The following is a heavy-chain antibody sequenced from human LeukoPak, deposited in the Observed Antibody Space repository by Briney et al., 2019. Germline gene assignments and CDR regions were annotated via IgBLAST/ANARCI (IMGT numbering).Heavy chain of an antibody. V-gene: IGHV1-46*01. Sequence: ASVKVSCKASGYTFTSYYMHRVRQAPGQGLEWMGIINPSGGSTSYAQKFQGRVTMTRDMSTSTVYMELSSLRSEDTAVYYCARVGYSSGWYEAFDIWGQGTMVTVSS. CDR1: GYTFTSYY. D-gene: IGHD6-19*01. J-gene: IGHJ3*02. CDR3: ARVGYSSGWYEAFDI. CDR2: INPSGGST.